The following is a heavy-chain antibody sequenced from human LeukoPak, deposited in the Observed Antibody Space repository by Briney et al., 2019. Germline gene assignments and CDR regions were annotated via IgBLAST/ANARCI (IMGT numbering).Heavy chain of an antibody. Sequence: SETLSLTCTVSGGSISSYYWSWIRQPPGKGLEGSGYIYYSGSTNYNPSLKSPVTISVDTSKNQFSLKLSSVTAADTAVYYCARAWPYYDFWSGYYGGFDPWGQGTLVTVSS. J-gene: IGHJ5*02. D-gene: IGHD3-3*01. CDR3: ARAWPYYDFWSGYYGGFDP. V-gene: IGHV4-59*13. CDR1: GGSISSYY. CDR2: IYYSGST.